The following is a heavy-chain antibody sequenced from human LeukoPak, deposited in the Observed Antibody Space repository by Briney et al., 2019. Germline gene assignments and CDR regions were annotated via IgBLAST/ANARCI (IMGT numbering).Heavy chain of an antibody. J-gene: IGHJ6*03. CDR2: IRYDGSNK. CDR1: GFTFSSYG. Sequence: GGSLRLSCAASGFTFSSYGMHWVRQAPGKGLEWVAFIRYDGSNKYYADSVKGRFTISRDNSKNTLYLQMNSLRAEDTAVYYCAKDASIAAAGGRYYYYYYMDVWGKGTTVTVSS. CDR3: AKDASIAAAGGRYYYYYYMDV. V-gene: IGHV3-30*02. D-gene: IGHD6-13*01.